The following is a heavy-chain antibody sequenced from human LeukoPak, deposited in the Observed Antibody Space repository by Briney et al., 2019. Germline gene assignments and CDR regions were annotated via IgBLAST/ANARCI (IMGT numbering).Heavy chain of an antibody. J-gene: IGHJ4*02. D-gene: IGHD3-10*01. Sequence: GGSLRLSCAASGFTFSSYGMHWVRQAPGKGLEWVAVIWYDGSNKYYADSVKGRFIISRDNSKNTLYLQMNSLRAEDTAVYYCARDALWFGELDHFDYWGQGTLVTVSS. CDR1: GFTFSSYG. CDR3: ARDALWFGELDHFDY. CDR2: IWYDGSNK. V-gene: IGHV3-33*01.